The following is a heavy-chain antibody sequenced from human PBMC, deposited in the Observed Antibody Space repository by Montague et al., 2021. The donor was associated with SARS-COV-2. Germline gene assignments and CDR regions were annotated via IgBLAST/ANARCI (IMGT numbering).Heavy chain of an antibody. CDR3: TRDYRSIVGDGLDS. CDR1: GFTFSNYD. V-gene: IGHV3-48*03. Sequence: SLRLSCAASGFTFSNYDMNWVRQAPGKGPEWISYISTSAYTTSYAGSVKGRFTISRENGKNSLYLQMNSLRVEDTAVYYCTRDYRSIVGDGLDSWGQGA. J-gene: IGHJ3*02. CDR2: ISTSAYTT. D-gene: IGHD3-16*02.